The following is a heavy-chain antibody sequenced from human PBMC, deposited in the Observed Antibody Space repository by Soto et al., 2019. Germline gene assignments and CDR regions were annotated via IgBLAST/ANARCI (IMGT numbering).Heavy chain of an antibody. Sequence: GASVKVSCKASGYTFTRSGISWVRQAPGQGLEWMGWISTYNGDTNYAQTFQGRVTMTTDTSTSTAYMELRSLRSDDTAVYYCARDLDIVVVPAAPMGYCYGMDVWGQGTTVTVSS. V-gene: IGHV1-18*01. CDR3: ARDLDIVVVPAAPMGYCYGMDV. CDR1: GYTFTRSG. CDR2: ISTYNGDT. J-gene: IGHJ6*02. D-gene: IGHD2-2*03.